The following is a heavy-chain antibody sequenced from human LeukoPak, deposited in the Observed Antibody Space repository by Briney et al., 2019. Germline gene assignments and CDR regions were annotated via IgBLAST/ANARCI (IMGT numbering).Heavy chain of an antibody. CDR2: IIPIFGTA. Sequence: ASVKVSCKASGGTFSSYAISWVRQAPGQGLEWMGGIIPIFGTANYAQKFQGRVTITTDESTSTAYMELSSLRSDDTAVYYCARGRLIVGAPHLREDIWGQGTMVTVSS. D-gene: IGHD1-26*01. CDR1: GGTFSSYA. CDR3: ARGRLIVGAPHLREDI. V-gene: IGHV1-69*05. J-gene: IGHJ3*02.